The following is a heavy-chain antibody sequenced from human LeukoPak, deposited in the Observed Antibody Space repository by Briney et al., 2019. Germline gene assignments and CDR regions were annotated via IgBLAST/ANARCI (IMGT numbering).Heavy chain of an antibody. CDR2: IIPIFGTA. CDR3: ARVFSYYDSSGYYYPYYFDY. D-gene: IGHD3-22*01. J-gene: IGHJ4*02. V-gene: IGHV1-69*13. CDR1: GGTFSSYA. Sequence: SVTVSCKASGGTFSSYAISWVRQAPGQGLEWMGGIIPIFGTANYAQKFQGRVTITADESTNTAYMELSSLRSEDTAVYYCARVFSYYDSSGYYYPYYFDYWGQGTLVTVSS.